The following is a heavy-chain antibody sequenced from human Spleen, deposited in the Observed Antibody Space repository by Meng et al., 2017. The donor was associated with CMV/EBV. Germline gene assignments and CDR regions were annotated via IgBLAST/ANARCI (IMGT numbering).Heavy chain of an antibody. CDR1: GGSFSDYS. CDR2: VSHSGST. Sequence: SETLSLTCAVYGGSFSDYSCSWIRQSPGRGLEWIGEVSHSGSTSYNPSLKSRVTMSLDTSKNQFSLRLSSVTAADTAVYYCARDLKLGIAAAEFDHWGRGKLVTVSS. V-gene: IGHV4-34*01. CDR3: ARDLKLGIAAAEFDH. D-gene: IGHD6-13*01. J-gene: IGHJ4*02.